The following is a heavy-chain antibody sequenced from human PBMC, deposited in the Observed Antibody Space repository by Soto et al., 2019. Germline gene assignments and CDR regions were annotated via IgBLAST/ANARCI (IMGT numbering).Heavy chain of an antibody. CDR2: IYHSGST. J-gene: IGHJ3*02. V-gene: IGHV4-4*02. Sequence: QVQLQESGPGLVKPSGTLSLTCAVSSGSISSSNWWSWVRQPPGKGLEWIGEIYHSGSTNYNPSLKGRVTISVDKSKNQFSLKLSSVTAADTAVYYCARWSKQLVYAFDIWGQGTMVTVSS. CDR1: SGSISSSNW. CDR3: ARWSKQLVYAFDI. D-gene: IGHD6-13*01.